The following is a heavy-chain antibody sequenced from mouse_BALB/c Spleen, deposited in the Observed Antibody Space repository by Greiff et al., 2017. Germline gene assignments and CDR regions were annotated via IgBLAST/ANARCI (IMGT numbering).Heavy chain of an antibody. V-gene: IGHV1-84*02. CDR1: GYTFTDYY. CDR3: ASDGYYYAMDY. D-gene: IGHD1-1*01. Sequence: VHLVESGPELVKPGASVKISCKASGYTFTDYYINWVKQKPGQGLEWIGWIYPGSGNTKYNEKFKGKATLTVDTSSSTAYMQLSSLTSEDTAVYFCASDGYYYAMDYWGQGTSVTVSS. J-gene: IGHJ4*01. CDR2: IYPGSGNT.